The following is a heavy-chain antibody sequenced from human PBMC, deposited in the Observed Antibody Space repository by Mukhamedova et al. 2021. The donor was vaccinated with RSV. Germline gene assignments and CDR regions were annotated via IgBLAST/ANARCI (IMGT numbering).Heavy chain of an antibody. CDR2: IYTSGST. D-gene: IGHD3-22*01. V-gene: IGHV4-61*02. J-gene: IGHJ3*02. Sequence: GLEWIGRIYTSGSTNYNLSLKSRVTISVDTSKNQFSLKLSSVTAADTAVYYCARDAAIYYYDSSGYYTGGDAFDIWGQGTMVTVS. CDR3: ARDAAIYYYDSSGYYTGGDAFDI.